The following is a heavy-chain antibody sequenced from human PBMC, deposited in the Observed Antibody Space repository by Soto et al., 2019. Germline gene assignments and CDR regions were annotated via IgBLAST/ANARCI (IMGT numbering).Heavy chain of an antibody. J-gene: IGHJ5*02. CDR3: ARAPRTCSAGSCYGRLNWFDP. V-gene: IGHV3-21*01. D-gene: IGHD2-15*01. CDR1: GFSFSRYS. CDR2: ISSSSSCI. Sequence: GGALRLSGADSGFSFSRYSINWVRQAPGKGLGCVSSISSSSSCIYYADSVTGRFTISRDNAKNSLYLQMNSLRAEDTAVYYCARAPRTCSAGSCYGRLNWFDPWGQGTLVIVSS.